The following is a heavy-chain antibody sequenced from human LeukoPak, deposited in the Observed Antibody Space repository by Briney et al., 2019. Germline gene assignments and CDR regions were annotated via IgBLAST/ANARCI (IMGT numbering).Heavy chain of an antibody. V-gene: IGHV4-39*01. J-gene: IGHJ5*02. D-gene: IGHD3-10*01. CDR3: ASYYGSGAFNWFDP. CDR1: GGSISSSRYY. CDR2: IYYSGST. Sequence: LSETLSLTCTVSGGSISSSRYYWGWIRQPPGEGLEWIGSIYYSGSTYYNPSLKSRVTISVDTSKNQFSLKLSSVTAADTAVYYCASYYGSGAFNWFDPWGQGTLVTVSS.